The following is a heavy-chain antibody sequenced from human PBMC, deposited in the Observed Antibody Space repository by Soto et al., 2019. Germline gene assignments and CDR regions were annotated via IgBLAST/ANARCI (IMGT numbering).Heavy chain of an antibody. CDR1: GGTFSNYA. CDR2: FMPLFGTT. D-gene: IGHD6-19*01. J-gene: IGHJ4*02. V-gene: IGHV1-69*12. CDR3: ARGRERGGGGSWADPTDS. Sequence: QVQLVQSGAEVKKPGSSVRVSCKASGGTFSNYAINWVRQAPGQGLEWIGGFMPLFGTTNYPQKFQGRVTMTAXDSINTADMQLSSLRSEDTAVYYCARGRERGGGGSWADPTDSWGQGTLVTVSS.